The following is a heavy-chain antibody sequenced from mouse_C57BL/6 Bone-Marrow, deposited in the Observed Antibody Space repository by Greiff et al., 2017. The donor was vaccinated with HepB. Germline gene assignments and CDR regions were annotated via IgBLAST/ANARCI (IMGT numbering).Heavy chain of an antibody. CDR2: ISSGSSTI. D-gene: IGHD2-4*01. CDR1: GFTFSDYG. V-gene: IGHV5-17*01. CDR3: ARDDYAAWFAY. J-gene: IGHJ3*01. Sequence: DVMLVESGGGLVKPGGSLKLSCAASGFTFSDYGMHWVRQAPEKGLEWVAYISSGSSTIYYADTVKGRFTISRDNAKNTLFLQMTSLRSEDTAMYYCARDDYAAWFAYWGQGTLVTVSA.